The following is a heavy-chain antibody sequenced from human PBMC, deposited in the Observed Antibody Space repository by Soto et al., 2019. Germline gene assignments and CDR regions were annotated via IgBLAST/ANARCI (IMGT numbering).Heavy chain of an antibody. D-gene: IGHD2-2*02. Sequence: EVQLLESGGGLVQPGGSLRLSCAASGFTFSSYAMSWVRQAPGKGLEWVSTSSGGDGSTYYADSVQGRFTISRDNSKNTLYLQRNSLRADDTAVYYCAKVGGTSHPPIPVDCWGQGTLVTVSS. CDR3: AKVGGTSHPPIPVDC. CDR2: SSGGDGST. V-gene: IGHV3-23*01. J-gene: IGHJ4*02. CDR1: GFTFSSYA.